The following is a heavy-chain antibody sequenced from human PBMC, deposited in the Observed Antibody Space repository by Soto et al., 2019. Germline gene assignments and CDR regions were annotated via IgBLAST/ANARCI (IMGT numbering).Heavy chain of an antibody. CDR2: IHWNDDR. V-gene: IGHV2-5*01. J-gene: IGHJ4*02. CDR3: AQGRCDHNCYPIHFDT. D-gene: IGHD2-21*02. CDR1: GFSLSTNGMG. Sequence: QITLKESGPTLVKPTQTLTLTCTFSGFSLSTNGMGVGWIRQPPGEALQWLALIHWNDDRRYSPSLESRLTITTDTSKNPVVLTVANVDPVDTATYYCAQGRCDHNCYPIHFDTWGQGTLVTVSS.